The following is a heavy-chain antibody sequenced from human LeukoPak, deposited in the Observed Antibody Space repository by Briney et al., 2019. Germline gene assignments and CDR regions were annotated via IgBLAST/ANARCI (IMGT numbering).Heavy chain of an antibody. CDR2: IGTAGDT. J-gene: IGHJ4*02. V-gene: IGHV3-13*04. CDR1: GFTFSSYD. Sequence: GGSLRLSCAASGFTFSSYDMHWVRQATGKGLEWVSAIGTAGDTYYPGSVKDRFTISRENAKNSLYLQMNSLRAGDTAVYYCARAFSSGYVTYFDYWGQGTLVTVSS. CDR3: ARAFSSGYVTYFDY. D-gene: IGHD3-22*01.